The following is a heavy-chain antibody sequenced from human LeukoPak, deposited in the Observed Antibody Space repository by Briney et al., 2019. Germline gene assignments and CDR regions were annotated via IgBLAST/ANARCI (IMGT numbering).Heavy chain of an antibody. CDR2: IRYDGSNK. Sequence: GGSLRLSCAASGFTLSSYGMHWVRQAPGKGLEWVAFIRYDGSNKYYADSVKGRFTISRDNSKNTLYLQMNSLRAEDTAVYYCAISSGWYEPFDYWGQGTLVTVSS. D-gene: IGHD6-19*01. V-gene: IGHV3-30*02. J-gene: IGHJ4*02. CDR3: AISSGWYEPFDY. CDR1: GFTLSSYG.